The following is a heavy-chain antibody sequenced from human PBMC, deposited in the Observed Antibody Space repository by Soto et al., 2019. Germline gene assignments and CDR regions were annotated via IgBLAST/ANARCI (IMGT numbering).Heavy chain of an antibody. Sequence: GGSLRLSCAASGFTFDDYAMHWVRQAPGKGLEWVSGISWNSGSIGYADSVKGRFTISRDNAKNSLYLQMNSLRAEDTALYYCAKDTYGDLGYWGQGTLVTVSS. D-gene: IGHD4-17*01. CDR1: GFTFDDYA. J-gene: IGHJ4*02. CDR2: ISWNSGSI. V-gene: IGHV3-9*01. CDR3: AKDTYGDLGY.